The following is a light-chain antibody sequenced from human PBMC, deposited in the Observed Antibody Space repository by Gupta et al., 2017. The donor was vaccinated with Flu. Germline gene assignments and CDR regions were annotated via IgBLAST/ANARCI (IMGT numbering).Light chain of an antibody. V-gene: IGLV2-11*01. CDR2: DVS. CDR1: SSDVGGYNY. CDR3: CSYAGSYTRV. Sequence: QSALTQPRSVSGSPGQSVTISCTGTSSDVGGYNYFSWYQQHPGKAPKLMIYDVSTRPSGVPDRFSGSKSGNTASLTISGLQAEDEAYYYCCSYAGSYTRVFGGGTKLTVL. J-gene: IGLJ3*02.